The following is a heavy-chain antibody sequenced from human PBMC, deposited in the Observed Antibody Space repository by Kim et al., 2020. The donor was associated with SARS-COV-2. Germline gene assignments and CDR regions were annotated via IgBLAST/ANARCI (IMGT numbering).Heavy chain of an antibody. V-gene: IGHV4-59*01. Sequence: TPPLQSRVTISVDTSKNQFSLKLSSVTAADTAVYYCAREPSYCSGGSCPTWGQGTLVTVSS. J-gene: IGHJ4*02. CDR3: AREPSYCSGGSCPT. D-gene: IGHD2-15*01.